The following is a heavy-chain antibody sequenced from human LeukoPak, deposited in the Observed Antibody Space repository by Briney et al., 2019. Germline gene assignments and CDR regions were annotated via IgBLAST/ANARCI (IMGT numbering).Heavy chain of an antibody. CDR3: AREYCGGDCYSFVLADWFDP. Sequence: SETLSLTCIVSGGSISSGSYYWSWIRQPAGKGLEWKGLEWIGRIYTSGSTNYNPSLKSRVTISVDTSKNPFSLKLSSVTAADTAVYYCAREYCGGDCYSFVLADWFDPWGQGTLVTVSS. V-gene: IGHV4-61*02. CDR1: GGSISSGSYY. J-gene: IGHJ5*02. D-gene: IGHD2-21*02. CDR2: IYTSGST.